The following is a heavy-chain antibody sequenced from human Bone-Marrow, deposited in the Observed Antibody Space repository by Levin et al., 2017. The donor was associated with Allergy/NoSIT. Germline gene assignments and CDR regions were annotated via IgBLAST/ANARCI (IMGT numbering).Heavy chain of an antibody. CDR3: ARGDYDDPESWFDP. CDR2: ISHSGST. CDR1: GGSFSGYF. Sequence: PSETLSLTCAVYGGSFSGYFWIWIRQPPGKGLEWIGEISHSGSTNYNPSLKSRVNLSVDTSKNQFSLKLSSMTAADTAVYYCARGDYDDPESWFDPWGQGILVTVSS. J-gene: IGHJ5*02. D-gene: IGHD3-16*01. V-gene: IGHV4-34*01.